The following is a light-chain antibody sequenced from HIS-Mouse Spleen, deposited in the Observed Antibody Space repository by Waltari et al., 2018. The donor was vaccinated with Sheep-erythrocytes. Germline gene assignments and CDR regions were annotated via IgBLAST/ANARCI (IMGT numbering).Light chain of an antibody. CDR2: AAS. CDR3: QQSYSTPQFT. CDR1: QSISSY. V-gene: IGKV1-39*01. Sequence: DIQMTQSPSSLSASVGDRVTITCRASQSISSYLNWYQQKPGKAPKLLIYAASSLQIGVPSRCSGSGSGTDFALTISSLQPEDFATYYCQQSYSTPQFTFGPGTKVDIK. J-gene: IGKJ3*01.